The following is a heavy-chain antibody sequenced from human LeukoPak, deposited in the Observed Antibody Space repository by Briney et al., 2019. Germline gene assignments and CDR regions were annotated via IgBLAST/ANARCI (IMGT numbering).Heavy chain of an antibody. V-gene: IGHV1-69*13. D-gene: IGHD6-13*01. CDR2: IIPIFGTA. CDR1: GGTFSSYA. J-gene: IGHJ4*02. CDR3: ARDFETGAAAAGYFDY. Sequence: SVKVSCKASGGTFSSYAISWVRQAPGQGLEWMGEIIPIFGTANYAQKFQGRVTITADESTSTAYMELSSLRAEDTAVYYCARDFETGAAAAGYFDYWGQGTLVTVSS.